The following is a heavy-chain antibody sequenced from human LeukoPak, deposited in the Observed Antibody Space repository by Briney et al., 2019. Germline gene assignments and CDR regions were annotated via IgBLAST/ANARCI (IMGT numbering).Heavy chain of an antibody. CDR2: IYTSGST. CDR3: ARGGDYYSSSWHRVDY. V-gene: IGHV4-4*07. CDR1: NGSISSYY. J-gene: IGHJ4*02. D-gene: IGHD6-13*01. Sequence: PSETLSLTCTVSNGSISSYYWSWIRQPAGKGLEWIGRIYTSGSTSYNPSLKSRVTMSVDMSKNQFSLKLSSVTAADTAVYYCARGGDYYSSSWHRVDYWGQGTLVTVSS.